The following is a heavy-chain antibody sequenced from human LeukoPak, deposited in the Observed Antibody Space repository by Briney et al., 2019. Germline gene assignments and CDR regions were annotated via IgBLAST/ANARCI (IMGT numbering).Heavy chain of an antibody. J-gene: IGHJ6*03. Sequence: GGSLRLSCAASGFTFGSYGMHWVRQAPGKGLEWVAVIWYDGSNKYYADSVKGRFTISRDNSKNTLYLQMNSLRAEDTAVYYCEKVGATSYYYYYMDVWGKGTTVTVSS. CDR1: GFTFGSYG. V-gene: IGHV3-33*06. CDR3: EKVGATSYYYYYMDV. CDR2: IWYDGSNK. D-gene: IGHD1-26*01.